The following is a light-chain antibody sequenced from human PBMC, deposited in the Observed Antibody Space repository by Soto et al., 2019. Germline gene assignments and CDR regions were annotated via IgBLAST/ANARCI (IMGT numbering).Light chain of an antibody. CDR3: LQDYGDSWT. CDR2: AAS. J-gene: IGKJ1*01. CDR1: RDVGSD. Sequence: TQMTQSPLSLSASVGEKIIITCRASRDVGSDVSWYQQKPGQAPKLVIYAASNLYTGVPSRFSGSRSGTEFTLTISGLQPEDFASYYCLQDYGDSWTFGQGTKVDIK. V-gene: IGKV1-6*01.